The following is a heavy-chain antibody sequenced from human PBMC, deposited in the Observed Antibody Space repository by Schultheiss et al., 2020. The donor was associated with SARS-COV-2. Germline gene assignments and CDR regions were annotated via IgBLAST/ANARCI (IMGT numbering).Heavy chain of an antibody. V-gene: IGHV3-33*01. CDR3: ARDKQQLGAFDI. Sequence: GESLKISCAASGFTFSSYGMHWVRQAPGKGLEWVAVIWYDGSNKYYADSVKGRFTISRDNSKNTLYLQMNSLRAEDTAVYYCARDKQQLGAFDIWGQGTMVTVSS. CDR2: IWYDGSNK. CDR1: GFTFSSYG. J-gene: IGHJ3*02. D-gene: IGHD6-13*01.